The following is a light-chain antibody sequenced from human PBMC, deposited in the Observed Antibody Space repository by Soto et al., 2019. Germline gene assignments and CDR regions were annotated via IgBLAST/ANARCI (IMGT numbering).Light chain of an antibody. CDR2: KAS. Sequence: DIQMTQSPSTLSASVGDRVTITCLASPGISTLLAWYQQEPGKAPKLLIYKASSLKSGVPSRFSGSGSGTEFTLTISTLQPDDLATYYCQQYKSYSRTFGQGTKVEIK. J-gene: IGKJ1*01. V-gene: IGKV1-5*03. CDR1: PGISTL. CDR3: QQYKSYSRT.